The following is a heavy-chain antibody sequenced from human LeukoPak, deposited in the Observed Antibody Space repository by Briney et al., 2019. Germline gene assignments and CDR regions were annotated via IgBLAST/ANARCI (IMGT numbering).Heavy chain of an antibody. D-gene: IGHD1-1*01. J-gene: IGHJ3*02. Sequence: GGSLRLSCAASGFTFDDYAMHWVRQGPGKGLEWVSGISWGSGSIGYADSVKGRFTISRDNAKNSLYLQMNSLRAEDMALYYCAKDLGPALERHAFDIWGQGTMVTVSS. CDR3: AKDLGPALERHAFDI. CDR1: GFTFDDYA. CDR2: ISWGSGSI. V-gene: IGHV3-9*03.